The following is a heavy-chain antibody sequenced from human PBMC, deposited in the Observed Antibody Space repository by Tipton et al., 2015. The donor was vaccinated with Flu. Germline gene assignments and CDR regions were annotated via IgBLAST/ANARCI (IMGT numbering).Heavy chain of an antibody. J-gene: IGHJ4*02. CDR2: IYYSGST. CDR1: GGSISSYY. D-gene: IGHD4-11*01. CDR3: ARMTTALNFDY. Sequence: LRLSCTASGGSISSYYWSWIRQPPGKGLEWIGYIYYSGSTNYNPSLKSRVTISVDTSKNQFSLKLSSVTAADTAVYYCARMTTALNFDYWGQGTLVTVSS. V-gene: IGHV4-59*01.